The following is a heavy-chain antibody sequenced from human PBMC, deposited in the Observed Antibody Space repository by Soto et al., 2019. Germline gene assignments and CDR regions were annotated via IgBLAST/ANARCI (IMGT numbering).Heavy chain of an antibody. D-gene: IGHD3-9*01. J-gene: IGHJ4*02. V-gene: IGHV3-15*07. CDR1: GFTFSGSD. CDR2: IKSKIEGGTT. CDR3: ATRPPPYCDCPLDY. Sequence: GGSLRLSCAASGFTFSGSDIHWVRQAPGKGLEWVGRIKSKIEGGTTDYAAPMKGRFTISRDDSKNTVHLQINSLRIEDTAVYYCATRPPPYCDCPLDYWGQGALVTVSS.